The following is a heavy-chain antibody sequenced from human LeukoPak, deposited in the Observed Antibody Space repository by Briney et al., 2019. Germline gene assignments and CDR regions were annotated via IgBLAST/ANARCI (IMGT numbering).Heavy chain of an antibody. CDR2: IYYSGST. J-gene: IGHJ4*02. CDR3: ARQLRGEAVAGHLQPFDY. V-gene: IGHV4-59*08. CDR1: GGSISGYY. D-gene: IGHD6-19*01. Sequence: PSETLALTCTVPGGSISGYYWNWIRQPPGKGLEWIGYIYYSGSTNYNPSLKSRVTISVDTSKNQFSLKLSSVTAADTAVYFCARQLRGEAVAGHLQPFDYWGQGTLVTVSS.